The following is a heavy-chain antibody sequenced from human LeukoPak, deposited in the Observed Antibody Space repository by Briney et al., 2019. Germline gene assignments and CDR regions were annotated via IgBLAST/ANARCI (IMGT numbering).Heavy chain of an antibody. Sequence: SETLSLTCAVYGGSFSDYYWSWIRQPPGKGLEWIGEINHSGSTNYNPSLKSRVTISVDTSKNQFSLKLSSVTAADTAVYYCARGSYYDFWSGTAMSPVRFDYWGQGTLVTVSS. CDR1: GGSFSDYY. V-gene: IGHV4-34*01. CDR2: INHSGST. D-gene: IGHD3-3*01. CDR3: ARGSYYDFWSGTAMSPVRFDY. J-gene: IGHJ4*02.